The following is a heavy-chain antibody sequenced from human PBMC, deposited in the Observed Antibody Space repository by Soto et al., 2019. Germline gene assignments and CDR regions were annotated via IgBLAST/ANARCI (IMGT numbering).Heavy chain of an antibody. CDR3: ARDYFAPGTSYSHLVDY. Sequence: QVQLQESGPGLVNPSQTLSLTCTVSGGSIASVGFYCSWIRQNPEKGLEWIAYMHYGGSTYYNPSTKSRIAISLDTSRNQFSLSLNSVTAADTAVYHCARDYFAPGTSYSHLVDYWGQGILVTVSS. J-gene: IGHJ4*02. D-gene: IGHD3-10*01. CDR1: GGSIASVGFY. V-gene: IGHV4-31*03. CDR2: MHYGGST.